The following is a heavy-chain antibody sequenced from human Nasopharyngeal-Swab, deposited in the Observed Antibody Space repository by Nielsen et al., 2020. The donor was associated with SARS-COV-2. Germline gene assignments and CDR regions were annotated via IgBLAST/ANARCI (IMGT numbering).Heavy chain of an antibody. V-gene: IGHV3-48*02. Sequence: GGSLRLSCAASEFTMSRNGMHWVRQAPGKGLEWVAYISSSSSTSYYADSVKGRFTISRDNPKNSLYQQMNSLRDEDTALYYCARDVAIVGATLENWGQGTLVTVSS. J-gene: IGHJ4*02. CDR2: ISSSSSTS. CDR1: EFTMSRNG. D-gene: IGHD1-26*01. CDR3: ARDVAIVGATLEN.